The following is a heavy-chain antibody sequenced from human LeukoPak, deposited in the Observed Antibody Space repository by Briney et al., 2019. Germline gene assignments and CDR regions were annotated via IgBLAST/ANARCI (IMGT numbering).Heavy chain of an antibody. Sequence: PGGSLRLSCAASGFTFSIYSMSGVRQAPGKGLEWLSYISTSSTTIYYADSVKGRFTISRDDARNSLSLQMNSLRADDTAVYYCAKEMGYCTGGSCYRWFDSWGQGALGTVSS. V-gene: IGHV3-48*01. J-gene: IGHJ5*01. CDR1: GFTFSIYS. D-gene: IGHD2-15*01. CDR2: ISTSSTTI. CDR3: AKEMGYCTGGSCYRWFDS.